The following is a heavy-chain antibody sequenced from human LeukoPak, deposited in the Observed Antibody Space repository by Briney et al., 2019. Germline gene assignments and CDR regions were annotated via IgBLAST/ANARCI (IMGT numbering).Heavy chain of an antibody. V-gene: IGHV1-18*01. CDR1: GYTFTSYG. CDR2: ISAGNGNT. J-gene: IGHJ4*02. Sequence: ASVKVSCKASGYTFTSYGISWVRQAPGQGLEWMGWISAGNGNTKYSQKFQGRVTITRDTSASTAYMELSSLRSEDTAVYYCARDTYDSSGYYTFDYWGQGTLVTVSS. D-gene: IGHD3-22*01. CDR3: ARDTYDSSGYYTFDY.